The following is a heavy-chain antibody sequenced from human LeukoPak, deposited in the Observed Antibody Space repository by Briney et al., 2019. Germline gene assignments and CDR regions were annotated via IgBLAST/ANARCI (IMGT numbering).Heavy chain of an antibody. CDR3: ARTAVAGNEFFDY. CDR1: GFTFSDYY. V-gene: IGHV3-11*04. CDR2: ISSSGSTI. Sequence: KPGGSLRLSCAASGFTFSDYYMSWIRQAPGKGLEWVSYISSSGSTIYYADSVKGRFTISRDNAKNSLYLQMNTLRAEDTAVYYCARTAVAGNEFFDYWGQGTLVTVSS. J-gene: IGHJ4*02. D-gene: IGHD6-19*01.